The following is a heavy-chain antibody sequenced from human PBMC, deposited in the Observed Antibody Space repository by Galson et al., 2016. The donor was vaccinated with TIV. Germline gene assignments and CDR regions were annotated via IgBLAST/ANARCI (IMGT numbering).Heavy chain of an antibody. CDR2: INTYNGNT. CDR3: ARDQSLPLGDLSFQYYYYGMDV. V-gene: IGHV1-18*01. CDR1: GYSFTTYG. J-gene: IGHJ6*02. Sequence: SVKVSCKASGYSFTTYGISWVRQAPGQGLEWIGWINTYNGNTNSAQNLQDRVTMTTDTSTSTAYMELRTLKSDDTAVYYCARDQSLPLGDLSFQYYYYGMDVWGQGTTVTVSS. D-gene: IGHD3-16*02.